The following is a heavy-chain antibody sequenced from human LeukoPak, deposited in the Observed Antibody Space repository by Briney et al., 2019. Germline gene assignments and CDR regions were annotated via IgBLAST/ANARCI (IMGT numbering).Heavy chain of an antibody. Sequence: ASVKVSCKASGYTFTSYYMHWVRQAPGQGLEWMGIINPSGGSTSYAQKFQGRVTMTMDMSTSTVYMELSSLRSEDTAVYYCAKGGSPSFPFDYWGQGTLVTVSS. CDR1: GYTFTSYY. V-gene: IGHV1-46*01. CDR3: AKGGSPSFPFDY. CDR2: INPSGGST. J-gene: IGHJ4*02. D-gene: IGHD1-26*01.